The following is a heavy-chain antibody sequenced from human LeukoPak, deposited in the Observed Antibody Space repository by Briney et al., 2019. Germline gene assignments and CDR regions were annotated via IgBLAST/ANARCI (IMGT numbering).Heavy chain of an antibody. V-gene: IGHV3-48*01. D-gene: IGHD5-12*01. CDR1: GLTFSRSS. J-gene: IGHJ4*02. CDR2: ISSSSSTI. Sequence: PGGSLRLSCVASGLTFSRSSMNWVRQAPGKGLEWVSYISSSSSTIYLADSVKGRFTISRDNAKNSLYLQMNSLRAEDTAVYYCARNGYSGYEFPDYWGQGTLVTVSS. CDR3: ARNGYSGYEFPDY.